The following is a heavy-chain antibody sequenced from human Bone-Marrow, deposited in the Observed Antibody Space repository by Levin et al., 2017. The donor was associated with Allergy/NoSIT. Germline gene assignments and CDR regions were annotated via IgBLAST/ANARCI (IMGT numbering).Heavy chain of an antibody. Sequence: KTSETLSLTCSVSGGSIGSFYWNWIRQPAGKGLEWIGRIYATGDTKFNPSLNSRVTMSVDSSKNHFSLNLTSVTAADTAVYYCGRASVVTAINYWGQGILVSVSS. D-gene: IGHD2-21*02. CDR1: GGSIGSFY. CDR3: GRASVVTAINY. V-gene: IGHV4-4*07. CDR2: IYATGDT. J-gene: IGHJ4*02.